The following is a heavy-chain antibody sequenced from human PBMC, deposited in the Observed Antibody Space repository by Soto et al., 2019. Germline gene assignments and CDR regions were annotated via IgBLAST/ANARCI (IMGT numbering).Heavy chain of an antibody. CDR1: GYTFTSYD. V-gene: IGHV1-8*01. D-gene: IGHD2-8*02. CDR2: MNPNSANT. Sequence: QVQLVQSGAEVKKPGASVRVSCKASGYTFTSYDINWVRQATGQGLEWMGWMNPNSANTGFAQKFQGRVTMTRNTSISTAYMKLSSLRAEDTAVYYCARASGLDYWRQGTLVTLSS. CDR3: ARASGLDY. J-gene: IGHJ4*02.